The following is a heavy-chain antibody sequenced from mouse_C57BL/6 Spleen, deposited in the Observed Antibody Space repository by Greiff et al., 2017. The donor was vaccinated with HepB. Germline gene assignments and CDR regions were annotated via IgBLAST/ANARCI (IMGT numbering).Heavy chain of an antibody. CDR3: AGSDEEDDGSAMDY. J-gene: IGHJ4*01. D-gene: IGHD2-12*01. Sequence: QVQLQQPGAELVKPGASVKMSCKASGYTFTSYWITWVKQRPGQGLEWIGDIYPGSGSTNYNEKFKSKATLTVDTSSSTAYMQLSSLTSEDSAVYYGAGSDEEDDGSAMDYWGQGTSGTVSA. CDR1: GYTFTSYW. CDR2: IYPGSGST. V-gene: IGHV1-55*01.